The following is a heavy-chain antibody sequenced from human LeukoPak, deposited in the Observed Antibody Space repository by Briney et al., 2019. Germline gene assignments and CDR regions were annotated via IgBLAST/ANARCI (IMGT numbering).Heavy chain of an antibody. CDR3: AKAPQMIVVVIRYFDY. Sequence: GGSLRLSCAASGFTFSSYSMNWVRQAPGKGLEWVPSISSSSSYIYYADSVKGRFTISRDNAKNSLYLQMNSLRAEDTAVYYCAKAPQMIVVVIRYFDYWGQGTLVTVSS. CDR1: GFTFSSYS. D-gene: IGHD3-22*01. J-gene: IGHJ4*02. V-gene: IGHV3-21*04. CDR2: ISSSSSYI.